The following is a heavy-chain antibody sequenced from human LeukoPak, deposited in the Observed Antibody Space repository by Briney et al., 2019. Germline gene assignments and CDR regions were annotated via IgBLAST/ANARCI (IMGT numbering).Heavy chain of an antibody. J-gene: IGHJ4*02. CDR2: ISGSGGST. D-gene: IGHD2-15*01. CDR1: GFTFSNYG. V-gene: IGHV3-23*01. CDR3: AKAPVTSCRGAFCYPFDS. Sequence: GGTLRLSCAASGFTFSNYGVSWVRQAPGKGLEWVSGISGSGGSTYYADSVRGRFTISRDNSRNTMYLQMNSLRVEDAAVYYCAKAPVTSCRGAFCYPFDSWGQGTLVTVSS.